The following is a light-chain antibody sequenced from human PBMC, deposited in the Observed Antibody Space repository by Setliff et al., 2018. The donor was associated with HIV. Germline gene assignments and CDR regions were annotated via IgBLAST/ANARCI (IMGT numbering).Light chain of an antibody. J-gene: IGLJ1*01. Sequence: QSALTQPASVSGSPGQSITISCTGTSSDVGGYNYVSWYQQHPGKAPKLMIYEVSDRPSGVSNRFSGSKSGNTASLTISGLQAEDEADYYCSSYTSSSTYAFGTGTKV. CDR3: SSYTSSSTYA. V-gene: IGLV2-14*01. CDR2: EVS. CDR1: SSDVGGYNY.